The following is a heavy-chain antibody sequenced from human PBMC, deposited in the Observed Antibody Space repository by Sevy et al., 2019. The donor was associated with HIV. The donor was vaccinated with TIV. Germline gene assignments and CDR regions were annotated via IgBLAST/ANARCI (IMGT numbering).Heavy chain of an antibody. Sequence: GGSLRLSCETSGFRFSDFYMSWIRLAPGKGLECVAYSSPSGVTKYYGDSVKGRFTISRDFAKNSLSLQMNSLKAEDTAVYYCARGSRGTFGSWGQGTLVTVSS. V-gene: IGHV3-11*01. CDR2: SSPSGVTK. CDR3: ARGSRGTFGS. CDR1: GFRFSDFY. J-gene: IGHJ4*02. D-gene: IGHD1-26*01.